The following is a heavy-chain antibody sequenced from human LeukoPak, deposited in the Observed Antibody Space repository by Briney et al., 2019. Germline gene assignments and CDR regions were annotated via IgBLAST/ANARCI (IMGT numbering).Heavy chain of an antibody. CDR2: IYYSGST. D-gene: IGHD6-13*01. Sequence: SETLSLTCTVSGGSISSYYWSWIRQPPGKGLEWIGYIYYSGSTNYNPSLKSRVTISVDTSKNQFSLKLSSVTAADAAVYYCAREFSSSWGVFDYWGQGTLVTVSS. V-gene: IGHV4-59*01. J-gene: IGHJ4*02. CDR3: AREFSSSWGVFDY. CDR1: GGSISSYY.